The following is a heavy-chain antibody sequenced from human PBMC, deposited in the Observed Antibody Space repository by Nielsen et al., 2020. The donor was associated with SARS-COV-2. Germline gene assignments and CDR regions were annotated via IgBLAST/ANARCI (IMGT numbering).Heavy chain of an antibody. J-gene: IGHJ6*02. V-gene: IGHV3-48*03. Sequence: GESLKISCAASGFTFSSYEMNWVRQAPGKGLEWVSYISSSGSTIYYADSVKGRFTISRDNAKNSLYLQMNSLRAEDTALYYCAKASYSSSWFKAPYYYYGMDVWGQGTTVTVSS. CDR3: AKASYSSSWFKAPYYYYGMDV. D-gene: IGHD6-13*01. CDR2: ISSSGSTI. CDR1: GFTFSSYE.